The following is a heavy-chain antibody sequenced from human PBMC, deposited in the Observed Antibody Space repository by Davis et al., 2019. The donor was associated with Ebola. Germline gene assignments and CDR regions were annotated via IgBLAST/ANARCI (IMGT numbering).Heavy chain of an antibody. CDR2: ISNDGMKG. D-gene: IGHD3-10*01. J-gene: IGHJ4*02. V-gene: IGHV3-30*14. CDR3: ARGRLSPTELLWFEEYFDY. CDR1: GFNFRNFA. Sequence: GGSLRLSCAASGFNFRNFAIHWLRQAPGKGLEWVARISNDGMKGSYADSVKGRFTISRDNSKNTLYLQMSSLRAEDTAVYYCARGRLSPTELLWFEEYFDYWGQGTLVTVSS.